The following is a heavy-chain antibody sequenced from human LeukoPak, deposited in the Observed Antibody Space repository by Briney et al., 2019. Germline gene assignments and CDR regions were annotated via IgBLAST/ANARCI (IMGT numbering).Heavy chain of an antibody. D-gene: IGHD3-3*01. J-gene: IGHJ5*02. CDR2: INHSGST. Sequence: SETLSLTCAVYGGSFNGYYWSWIRQPPGKGLEWIGEINHSGSTNYSPSLKSRVTLSVDTSKNQFSLKLSSVTAADTAVYYCARDHLANLASRLFDPWGQGTLVTVSS. V-gene: IGHV4-34*01. CDR1: GGSFNGYY. CDR3: ARDHLANLASRLFDP.